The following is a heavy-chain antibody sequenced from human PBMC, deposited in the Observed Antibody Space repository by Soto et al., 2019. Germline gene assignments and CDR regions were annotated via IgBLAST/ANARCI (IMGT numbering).Heavy chain of an antibody. CDR1: GFTFSSYA. CDR3: AKDGTVTSAFDY. J-gene: IGHJ4*02. D-gene: IGHD4-17*01. Sequence: GGSLRLSCAASGFTFSSYARSWVRQAPGKGLEWVSAISGSGGSTYYADSVKGRFTISRDNSKNTLYLQMNSLRAEDTAVYYCAKDGTVTSAFDYWGQGTLVTVSS. CDR2: ISGSGGST. V-gene: IGHV3-23*01.